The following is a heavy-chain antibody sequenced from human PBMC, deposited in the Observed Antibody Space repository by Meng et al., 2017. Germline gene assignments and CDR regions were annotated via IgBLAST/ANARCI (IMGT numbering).Heavy chain of an antibody. J-gene: IGHJ4*02. CDR3: ARDVGGDYETLFDY. Sequence: VQVQDSGPGLVRPSETLSLTCTVSGGSVGSGNYYWSWIRQPPGKGLEWIGYIVYSGSTTYNPSLKTRVTISVDTSKNQFSLKLTSVTAADTAVYFCARDVGGDYETLFDYWGQGTLVTASS. CDR1: GGSVGSGNYY. D-gene: IGHD4-17*01. CDR2: IVYSGST. V-gene: IGHV4-61*01.